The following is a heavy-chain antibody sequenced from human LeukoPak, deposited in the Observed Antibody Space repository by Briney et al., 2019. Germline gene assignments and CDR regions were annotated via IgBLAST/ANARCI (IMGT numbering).Heavy chain of an antibody. CDR3: ARGEGGAVVSH. CDR1: GYTFTSYV. V-gene: IGHV1-8*01. D-gene: IGHD3-22*01. J-gene: IGHJ4*02. CDR2: MNPNTDNT. Sequence: ASVKVSCKASGYTFTSYVINWVRQATGQGLEWMGWMNPNTDNTGYAQKFQGRVTMTRNTSISTAYMELSSLRSDDTAVYYCARGEGGAVVSHWGQGTLVTVSS.